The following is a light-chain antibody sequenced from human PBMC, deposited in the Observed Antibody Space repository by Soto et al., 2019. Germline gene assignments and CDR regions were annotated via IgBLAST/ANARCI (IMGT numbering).Light chain of an antibody. J-gene: IGKJ5*01. CDR1: QSVSSY. Sequence: EIVLTQSPATLSLSPGERATLSCRASQSVSSYLAWYQQRPGQAPRLLIYDASNRATGIPARSSGSGSGTDFTLTISSLVSEDFAVYYCQQRTDWPMPFGQGTRLEIK. V-gene: IGKV3-11*01. CDR3: QQRTDWPMP. CDR2: DAS.